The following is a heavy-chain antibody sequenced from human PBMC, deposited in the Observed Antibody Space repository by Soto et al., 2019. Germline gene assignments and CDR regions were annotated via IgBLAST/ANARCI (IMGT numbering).Heavy chain of an antibody. J-gene: IGHJ4*02. CDR1: WSTFNTYA. V-gene: IGHV1-69*19. CDR3: VWEVQVSTPAFVY. CDR2: ISPMFGAA. Sequence: QVQLVQSGAEMKKPGPSVKVSCQSSWSTFNTYAMNWVRQAPGQGPERMGDISPMFGAANYAPKSQGRVTITANESTGTSYMQLSSVASEDTALYFCVWEVQVSTPAFVYWGQGTLVTVSS. D-gene: IGHD3-3*02.